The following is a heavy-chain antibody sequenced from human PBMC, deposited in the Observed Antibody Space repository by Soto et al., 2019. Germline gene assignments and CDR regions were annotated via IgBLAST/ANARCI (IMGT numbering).Heavy chain of an antibody. CDR3: ARQAAVAGTVHAFDI. V-gene: IGHV3-64*01. Sequence: EVPLVESGGGLVQPGGSLRLSCAASGFTFSSYAMHWVRQAPGKGLEYVSAISSNGGSTYYANSVKGRFTISRDNSKNTLYLQMGSLRAEDMAVYYCARQAAVAGTVHAFDIWGQGTMVTVSS. D-gene: IGHD6-19*01. J-gene: IGHJ3*02. CDR1: GFTFSSYA. CDR2: ISSNGGST.